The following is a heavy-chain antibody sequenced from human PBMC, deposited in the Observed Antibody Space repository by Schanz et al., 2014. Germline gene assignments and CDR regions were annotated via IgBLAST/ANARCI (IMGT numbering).Heavy chain of an antibody. CDR3: ARVGRNSYGFTSRFDA. CDR2: IAYSGST. J-gene: IGHJ5*02. CDR1: GGSINNYH. D-gene: IGHD3-16*01. V-gene: IGHV4-59*13. Sequence: QVQLQESGPGLVKPSETLSLTCTVSGGSINNYHWSWIRQPPVKGLEWIGYIAYSGSTNYNPSLQSRVTISLDTSQSQFSLRLTSVSSADTAMYYCARVGRNSYGFTSRFDAWGQGTLXAVSS.